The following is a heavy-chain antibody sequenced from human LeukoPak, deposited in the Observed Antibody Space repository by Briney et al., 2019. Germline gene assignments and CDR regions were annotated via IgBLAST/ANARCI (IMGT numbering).Heavy chain of an antibody. CDR2: INHSGST. Sequence: SETLSLTCAVYGGSFSGYYWSWIRQPPGKGLEWIGEINHSGSTNYNPSLKSRVTISVDTSKNQFSLKLSSVTAADAAVYYCARGRRLIVVGHYYYYMDVWGKGTTVTVSS. CDR3: ARGRRLIVVGHYYYYMDV. J-gene: IGHJ6*03. V-gene: IGHV4-34*01. CDR1: GGSFSGYY. D-gene: IGHD3-22*01.